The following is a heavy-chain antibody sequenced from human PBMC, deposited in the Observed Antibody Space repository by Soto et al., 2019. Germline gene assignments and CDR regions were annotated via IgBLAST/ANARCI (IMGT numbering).Heavy chain of an antibody. Sequence: ASVNVSCNASAYTFTSYYINWVRQATGQGLEWMGWMNPNSGNTGYAQKFQGRVTMTRNTSISTAYMELSSLRSEDTAVYYCARRRNYDFWSGYYTWFDPWGQGTLVTVSS. CDR1: AYTFTSYY. D-gene: IGHD3-3*01. CDR2: MNPNSGNT. J-gene: IGHJ5*02. CDR3: ARRRNYDFWSGYYTWFDP. V-gene: IGHV1-8*01.